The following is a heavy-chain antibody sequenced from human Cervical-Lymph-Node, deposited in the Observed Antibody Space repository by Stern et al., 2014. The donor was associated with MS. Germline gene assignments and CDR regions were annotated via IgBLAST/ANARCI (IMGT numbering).Heavy chain of an antibody. D-gene: IGHD3-16*01. Sequence: VQLVESGSELKKPGASVKVSCKASGYIFTNYAVNWVRQAPGRGLEWRGWINTYNSTYAQGFTGRFVFSLDTSVNTAYLQINSLKAEDTATYYCAIHSYVRFFDHWGQGTLVTVSS. J-gene: IGHJ4*02. CDR1: GYIFTNYA. CDR2: INTYNS. CDR3: AIHSYVRFFDH. V-gene: IGHV7-4-1*02.